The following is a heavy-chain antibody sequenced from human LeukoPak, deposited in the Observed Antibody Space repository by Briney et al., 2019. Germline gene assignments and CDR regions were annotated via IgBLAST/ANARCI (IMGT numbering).Heavy chain of an antibody. CDR1: GFTFRSHA. CDR3: AKDRGSGSSGGEYYFDY. D-gene: IGHD6-6*01. J-gene: IGHJ4*02. CDR2: ISYDGGTT. Sequence: GGSLRLSCAASGFTFRSHAMHWMRQAPGKGPEWVTFISYDGGTTSYTDSVRGRFTISRDNSKNTLYLQMNSLRAEDTAVYYCAKDRGSGSSGGEYYFDYWGQGTLVTVSS. V-gene: IGHV3-30-3*01.